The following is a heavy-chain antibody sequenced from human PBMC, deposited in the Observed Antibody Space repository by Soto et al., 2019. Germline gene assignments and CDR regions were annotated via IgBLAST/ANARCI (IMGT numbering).Heavy chain of an antibody. D-gene: IGHD3-22*01. Sequence: QSGGSLRLSCAASAFTFSSYSMSWVRQAPGKGLEWVSYISSSSSTIYYADSVKGRFTISRDNAKNSLYLQMNSLRDEDTAVYYCASPRRDYYDSSGYYYRRHGMDVWGQGTTVTVSS. CDR3: ASPRRDYYDSSGYYYRRHGMDV. V-gene: IGHV3-48*02. J-gene: IGHJ6*02. CDR1: AFTFSSYS. CDR2: ISSSSSTI.